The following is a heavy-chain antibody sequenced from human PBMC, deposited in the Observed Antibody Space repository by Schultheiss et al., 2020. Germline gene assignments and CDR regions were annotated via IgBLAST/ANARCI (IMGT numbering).Heavy chain of an antibody. CDR3: ASLWSYSNYEVRDY. J-gene: IGHJ4*02. V-gene: IGHV3-48*03. CDR2: ISSAASTI. Sequence: GGSLRLSCAASGFTFSAFEMNWVRQAPGKGLEWVSYISSAASTITYADSVKGRFTISRDNAKKSLFLQMNSLRAEDTAVYYCASLWSYSNYEVRDYWGQGTLVTVSS. D-gene: IGHD4-11*01. CDR1: GFTFSAFE.